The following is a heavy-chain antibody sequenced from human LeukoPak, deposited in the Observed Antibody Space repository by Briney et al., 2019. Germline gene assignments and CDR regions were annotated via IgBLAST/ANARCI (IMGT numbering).Heavy chain of an antibody. CDR2: IYTSGST. CDR1: GGSISSGSYY. D-gene: IGHD6-19*01. J-gene: IGHJ4*02. Sequence: SETLSLTCTVSGGSISSGSYYWSWIRQPAGKGLEWIGRIYTSGSTNYNPSLKSRVTISVDTSKNQFSLKLSSVTAADTAVYYCARALSRAAVAAPDYWGQGTLVTVPS. V-gene: IGHV4-61*02. CDR3: ARALSRAAVAAPDY.